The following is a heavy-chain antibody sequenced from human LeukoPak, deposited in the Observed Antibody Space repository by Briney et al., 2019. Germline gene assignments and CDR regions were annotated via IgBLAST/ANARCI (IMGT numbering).Heavy chain of an antibody. V-gene: IGHV1-24*01. CDR3: ATTRYYYGSGAPEPAFDY. CDR2: FDPEDGET. CDR1: GYTLTELS. D-gene: IGHD3-10*01. Sequence: GASVKVSCKVSGYTLTELSMHWVRQAPGKGREWMGGFDPEDGETIYAQKFQGRVTMTEDTSTDTAYMELSSLRSEDTAVYYCATTRYYYGSGAPEPAFDYWGQGTLVTISS. J-gene: IGHJ4*02.